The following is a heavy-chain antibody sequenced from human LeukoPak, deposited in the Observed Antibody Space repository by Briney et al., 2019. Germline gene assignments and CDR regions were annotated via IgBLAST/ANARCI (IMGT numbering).Heavy chain of an antibody. CDR3: ARGIRDYGDYWYFDL. CDR2: MNPNSGNT. D-gene: IGHD4-17*01. V-gene: IGHV1-8*01. J-gene: IGHJ2*01. Sequence: ASVKVSCKASGYTFTSYDINWVRQATGQGLEWMGWMNPNSGNTGYAQKFQGRVTITADKSTSTAYMELSSLRSEDTAVYYCARGIRDYGDYWYFDLWGRGTLVTVSS. CDR1: GYTFTSYD.